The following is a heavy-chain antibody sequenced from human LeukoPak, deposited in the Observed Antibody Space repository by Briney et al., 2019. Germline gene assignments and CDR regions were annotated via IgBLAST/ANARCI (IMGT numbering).Heavy chain of an antibody. V-gene: IGHV3-7*01. CDR3: ARDNGVVHGVYYMDV. Sequence: SGGSLRLSCAASGFTFSNYWMTWVRQAPGKGLEWVADIKQDGSEKLYVNSVRGRFTISRDSAKMSLFLQMNSLRAEDTAVYYCARDNGVVHGVYYMDVWGKGTTVTVS. D-gene: IGHD3-3*01. CDR2: IKQDGSEK. CDR1: GFTFSNYW. J-gene: IGHJ6*03.